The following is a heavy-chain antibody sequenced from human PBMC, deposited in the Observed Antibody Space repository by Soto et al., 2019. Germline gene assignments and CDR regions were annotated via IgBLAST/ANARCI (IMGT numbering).Heavy chain of an antibody. J-gene: IGHJ4*02. CDR3: ARLNGYFAY. V-gene: IGHV4-39*01. D-gene: IGHD2-8*01. CDR2: LYYSGST. CDR1: GGSISSSSNY. Sequence: QLQLQESGPGLVKPSETLSLTCTVSGGSISSSSNYWGWIRQPPGKGLEWIASLYYSGSTYYNPSLKSRVTISVDTSINQFSLKLSSVTAADTAVYYCARLNGYFAYWGQGTLVTVSS.